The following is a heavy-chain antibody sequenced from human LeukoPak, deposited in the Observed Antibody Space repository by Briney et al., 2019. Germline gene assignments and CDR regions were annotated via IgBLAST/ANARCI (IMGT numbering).Heavy chain of an antibody. D-gene: IGHD6-19*01. CDR2: ISGSGDNT. CDR1: GFTFSSYA. J-gene: IGHJ3*01. V-gene: IGHV3-23*01. CDR3: ASPSGPEFF. Sequence: PGGSLRLSCAASGFTFSSYAMSWVRQAPGKGLEWVSGISGSGDNTNYADSVKGRFTISRDNSKNTLYLQMNSLRAEDTAVYYCASPSGPEFFWGQGTILTVSS.